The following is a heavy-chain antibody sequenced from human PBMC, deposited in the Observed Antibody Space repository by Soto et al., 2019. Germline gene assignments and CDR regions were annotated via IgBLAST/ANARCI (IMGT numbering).Heavy chain of an antibody. D-gene: IGHD1-7*01. Sequence: SETLSLTCTVSGAYVSDFSWSWIRQPAGKGLEWIGRITANGITQYTPSFRSRVTMSMDTSRNQFSLNLQSATAADTALYYCARESGENWTYEAHWGQGTLVTVSS. V-gene: IGHV4-4*07. J-gene: IGHJ1*01. CDR2: ITANGIT. CDR3: ARESGENWTYEAH. CDR1: GAYVSDFS.